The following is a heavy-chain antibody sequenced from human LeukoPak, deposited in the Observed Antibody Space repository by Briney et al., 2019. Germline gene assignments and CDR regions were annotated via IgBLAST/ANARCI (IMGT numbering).Heavy chain of an antibody. V-gene: IGHV3-21*01. Sequence: SGGSLRLSCAASGFTFSSYSMNWVRQAPGKGLEWVSSISSSSSYIYYADSVKGRFTISRDNAKNSLYLQMNSLRAEDTAVYYCARDGGIAAPFPDLAWGQGTLVTVSS. CDR1: GFTFSSYS. D-gene: IGHD6-25*01. J-gene: IGHJ5*02. CDR3: ARDGGIAAPFPDLA. CDR2: ISSSSSYI.